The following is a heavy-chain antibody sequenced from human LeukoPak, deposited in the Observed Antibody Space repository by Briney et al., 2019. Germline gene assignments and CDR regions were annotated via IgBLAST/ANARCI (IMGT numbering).Heavy chain of an antibody. Sequence: GASVKVSCKASGYTFTGYFIHWVRQAPGQGLEWMGWINPNSGGTNYAQKFQGRVTITRNTSISTAYMELSSLRSEDTAVYYCARGAGSSSWYNWFDPWGQGTLVTVSS. J-gene: IGHJ5*02. D-gene: IGHD6-13*01. CDR1: GYTFTGYF. CDR3: ARGAGSSSWYNWFDP. V-gene: IGHV1-2*02. CDR2: INPNSGGT.